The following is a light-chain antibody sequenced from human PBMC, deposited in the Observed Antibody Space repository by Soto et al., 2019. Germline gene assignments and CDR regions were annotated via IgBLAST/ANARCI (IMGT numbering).Light chain of an antibody. V-gene: IGKV1-9*01. Sequence: DFQLTQSPSFLSASVGDRVTITCRASQGISSYLAWYQQRPGKAPKLLMYGASTLQSGVPSRFSGSASGTTFTLTINNLQPEDFATYYCQQLNNFPRTFGQGTKVE. J-gene: IGKJ1*01. CDR3: QQLNNFPRT. CDR1: QGISSY. CDR2: GAS.